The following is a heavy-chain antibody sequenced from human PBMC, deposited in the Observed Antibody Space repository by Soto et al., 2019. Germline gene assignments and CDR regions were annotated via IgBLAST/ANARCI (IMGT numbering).Heavy chain of an antibody. CDR2: IIPILSMS. J-gene: IGHJ4*02. CDR1: GGTFGSNA. Sequence: SVKVSCKASGGTFGSNAISWVRQAPGQGLEWMGNIIPILSMSNYAQKFQGRVTMTADKSTSTAYMELRSLRSEDTAFYYCATSYGSGYRAFDYWGQGALVTVSS. D-gene: IGHD3-10*01. CDR3: ATSYGSGYRAFDY. V-gene: IGHV1-69*04.